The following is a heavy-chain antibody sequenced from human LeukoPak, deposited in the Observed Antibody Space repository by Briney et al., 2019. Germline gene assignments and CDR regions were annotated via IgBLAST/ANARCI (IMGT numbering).Heavy chain of an antibody. J-gene: IGHJ4*02. CDR3: ARKTTGTMSPYFDY. V-gene: IGHV4-59*01. CDR2: IYYSGTT. CDR1: GVSISGSY. Sequence: SETLSLTCTVSGVSISGSYWSWIRQLPGKELEWIGYIYYSGTTNYNPSLKSRVTISVDTSRDQFSLKLSSVTAADTAVYYCARKTTGTMSPYFDYWGQGTLVTVSS. D-gene: IGHD1-1*01.